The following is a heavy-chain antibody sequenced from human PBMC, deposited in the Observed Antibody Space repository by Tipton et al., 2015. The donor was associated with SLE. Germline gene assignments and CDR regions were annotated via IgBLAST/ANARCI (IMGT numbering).Heavy chain of an antibody. CDR3: ARQGLGWCLDP. Sequence: QLVQSGGGVVQPGRSLRLSCAASGFTFSNYAMHWVRQAPGKGLEWVAVISYDGSNKYYADSVKGRFTISRDNAKNSLFLQMNSLRADDTAVYYCARQGLGWCLDPWGQSTLVLFSS. D-gene: IGHD2-8*02. V-gene: IGHV3-30*04. CDR1: GFTFSNYA. CDR2: ISYDGSNK. J-gene: IGHJ5*02.